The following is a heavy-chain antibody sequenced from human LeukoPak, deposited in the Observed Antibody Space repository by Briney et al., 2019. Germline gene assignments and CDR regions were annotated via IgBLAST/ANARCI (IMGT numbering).Heavy chain of an antibody. V-gene: IGHV3-30*02. CDR1: GFIFSDFN. CDR2: IRYDGDNK. Sequence: PGGSLRLSCAASGFIFSDFNMHWVRQAPGKGPEWVAFIRYDGDNKDYADSVKGRFTISRDNSKNKLYLQVNSLRAEDTAIYYCAKSVPAIRGEIDYWGQGTLVTVSS. J-gene: IGHJ4*02. D-gene: IGHD3-10*01. CDR3: AKSVPAIRGEIDY.